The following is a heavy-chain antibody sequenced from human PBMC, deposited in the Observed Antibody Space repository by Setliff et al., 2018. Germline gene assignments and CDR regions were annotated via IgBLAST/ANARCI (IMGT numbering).Heavy chain of an antibody. J-gene: IGHJ4*02. CDR3: ARDYGPNDY. CDR1: GGSISRSSYY. V-gene: IGHV4-39*07. D-gene: IGHD3-16*01. Sequence: SETLSLTCTVSGGSISRSSYYWGWIRQPPGKGLEWIGSIYHTGTTYYNPSLKSRVTISVDTSKNQFSLRLSSVTAADTAVYFRARDYGPNDYWGQGSLVTVSS. CDR2: IYHTGTT.